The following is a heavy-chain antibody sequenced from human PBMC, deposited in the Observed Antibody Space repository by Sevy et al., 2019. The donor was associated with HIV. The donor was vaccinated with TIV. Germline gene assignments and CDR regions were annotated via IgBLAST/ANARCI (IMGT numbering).Heavy chain of an antibody. CDR3: ARVVYYYDSSGYWTFDGFDY. Sequence: ASVKVSCKASGYTFTSYGISWVRQAPGQGLEWMGWISAYNGNTNYAQKLQGRVTMTTDTSTSTAYMELRSLRSDDTAVYYCARVVYYYDSSGYWTFDGFDYWGQGTLVTVSS. CDR1: GYTFTSYG. V-gene: IGHV1-18*04. CDR2: ISAYNGNT. D-gene: IGHD3-22*01. J-gene: IGHJ4*02.